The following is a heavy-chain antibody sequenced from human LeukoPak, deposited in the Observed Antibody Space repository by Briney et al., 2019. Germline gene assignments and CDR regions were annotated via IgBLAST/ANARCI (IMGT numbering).Heavy chain of an antibody. CDR2: ITSGGTT. CDR1: GFTVSSNY. Sequence: GGSLRLSCAASGFTVSSNYMTWVRQAPGKGLEWVSLITSGGTTFYADSVKSRFTISRDSFKNTLYLQMNSLRAEDTAMYYCARGDDYVFTYWGQGTLDTVSS. J-gene: IGHJ4*02. V-gene: IGHV3-53*01. D-gene: IGHD3-16*01. CDR3: ARGDDYVFTY.